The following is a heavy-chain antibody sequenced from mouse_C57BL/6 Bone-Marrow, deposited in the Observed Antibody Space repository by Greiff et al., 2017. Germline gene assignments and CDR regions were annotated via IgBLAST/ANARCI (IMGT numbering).Heavy chain of an antibody. CDR3: ARIYYGNCEGRDY. CDR1: GYTFTSYG. D-gene: IGHD2-1*01. Sequence: VQRVESGAELARPGASVKLSCKASGYTFTSYGISWVKQRTGQGLEWIGEIYPRSGNTYYNEKFKGKATLTADKSSSTAYMELRSLTSEDSAVYFCARIYYGNCEGRDYWGQGTTLTVSS. J-gene: IGHJ2*01. CDR2: IYPRSGNT. V-gene: IGHV1-81*01.